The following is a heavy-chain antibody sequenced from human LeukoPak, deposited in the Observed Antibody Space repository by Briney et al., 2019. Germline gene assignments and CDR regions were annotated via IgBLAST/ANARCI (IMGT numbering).Heavy chain of an antibody. CDR1: GFTFSSYA. V-gene: IGHV3-23*01. CDR2: ISGSGVST. CDR3: AKDPGFEYYYDSSGYSHYFDY. J-gene: IGHJ4*02. D-gene: IGHD3-22*01. Sequence: GSLRLSWAASGFTFSSYAMNWVRQAPGKGLEWVSGISGSGVSTDYADSVKGRFTISRDNSKNTLYLQMNSLRAEDTAVYYCAKDPGFEYYYDSSGYSHYFDYWGQGTLVTVSS.